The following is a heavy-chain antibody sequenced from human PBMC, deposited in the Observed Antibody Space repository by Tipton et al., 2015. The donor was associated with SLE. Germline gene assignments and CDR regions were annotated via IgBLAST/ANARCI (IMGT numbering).Heavy chain of an antibody. D-gene: IGHD2-15*01. V-gene: IGHV1-18*01. Sequence: QSGAEVKKPGASVKVSCKASGYTFIKSGISWVRQAPGEGLQWMGWMSAYNGNTHYAYNFQDRVTITIDTSTSTAYMEMTSLRSDDTAVYYCARDPPVVAANLFDHWGQGTLVTVSS. CDR2: MSAYNGNT. CDR1: GYTFIKSG. CDR3: ARDPPVVAANLFDH. J-gene: IGHJ4*02.